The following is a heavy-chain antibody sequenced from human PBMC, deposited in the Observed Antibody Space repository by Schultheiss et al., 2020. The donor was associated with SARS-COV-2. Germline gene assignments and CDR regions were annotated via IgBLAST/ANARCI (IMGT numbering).Heavy chain of an antibody. J-gene: IGHJ4*01. D-gene: IGHD3-9*01. V-gene: IGHV3-30*03. CDR1: GFTVSSNY. Sequence: GGSLRLSCAASGFTVSSNYMSWVRQAPGKGLEWVAVISYDGSNKYYADSVKGRFTISRDNSKNTLYLQMNSLRDEDTAVYYCASHPGSDWFHHWGQGTLVTVSS. CDR2: ISYDGSNK. CDR3: ASHPGSDWFHH.